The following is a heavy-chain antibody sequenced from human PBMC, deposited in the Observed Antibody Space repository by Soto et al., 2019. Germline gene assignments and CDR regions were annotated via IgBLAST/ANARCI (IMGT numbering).Heavy chain of an antibody. V-gene: IGHV3-23*01. J-gene: IGHJ5*02. Sequence: EVQLLESGGGLVQPGGSLRLSCAASGFTFSSYAMSWVRQAPGKGLEWVSSISGSSGGTNYADSVKGRFTISRDNSKNTLYLQMNSLGAEDTAVYYCAKDAWDLLRGFDPWGQGTQVAVAS. CDR1: GFTFSSYA. D-gene: IGHD1-26*01. CDR2: ISGSSGGT. CDR3: AKDAWDLLRGFDP.